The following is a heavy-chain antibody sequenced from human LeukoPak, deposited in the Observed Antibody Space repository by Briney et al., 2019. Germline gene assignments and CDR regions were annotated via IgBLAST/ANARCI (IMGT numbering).Heavy chain of an antibody. D-gene: IGHD1-26*01. CDR2: IYYSGST. CDR1: GGSISSSSYY. CDR3: ARHRERIPYWYFDL. Sequence: SETLSLTCTVSGGSISSSSYYWGWIRQPPGKGLVWIGSIYYSGSTYYNPSLKSRVTISVDTSKNQFSLKLSSVTAADTAVYYCARHRERIPYWYFDLWGRGTLVTVSS. J-gene: IGHJ2*01. V-gene: IGHV4-39*01.